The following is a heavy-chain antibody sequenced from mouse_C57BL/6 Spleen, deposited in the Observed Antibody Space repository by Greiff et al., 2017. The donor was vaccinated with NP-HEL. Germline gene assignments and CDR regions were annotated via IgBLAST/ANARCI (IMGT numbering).Heavy chain of an antibody. V-gene: IGHV1-26*01. CDR2: INPNNGGT. CDR3: ARPYYSNLGAMDY. J-gene: IGHJ4*01. CDR1: GYTFTDYY. Sequence: EVQLQQSGPELVKPGASVKISCKASGYTFTDYYMNWVKQSHGKSLEWIGDINPNNGGTSYNQKFKGKATLTVDKSSSTAYMELRSLTSEDSAVYYCARPYYSNLGAMDYWGQGTSVTVSS. D-gene: IGHD2-5*01.